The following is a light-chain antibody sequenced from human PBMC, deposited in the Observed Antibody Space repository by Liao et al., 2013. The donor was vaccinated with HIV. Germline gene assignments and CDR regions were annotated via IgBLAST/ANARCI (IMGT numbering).Light chain of an antibody. CDR2: QDS. CDR3: QAWDTSTHV. J-gene: IGLJ1*01. CDR1: KLGHKY. Sequence: YELTQPPSVSVSPGQTATISCSGDKLGHKYVCWYQQRPGQSPVLVMYQDSKRPSGIPERFSGSNSGNTATLTISGTQTMDEADYYCQAWDTSTHVFGTGTKVTVL. V-gene: IGLV3-1*01.